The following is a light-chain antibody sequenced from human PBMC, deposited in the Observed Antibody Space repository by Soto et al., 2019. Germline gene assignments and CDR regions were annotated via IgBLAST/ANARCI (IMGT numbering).Light chain of an antibody. V-gene: IGLV1-51*01. CDR3: GTWDSSLSAVV. J-gene: IGLJ2*01. Sequence: QSALTQSPSVSAAPGQKVTISCSGSSSNIGNNYVSWYQHLPGTAPKLLIYDNNNRPSGIPDRFSGSKSGTSATLGITGLQTGDEADYYCGTWDSSLSAVVFGGGTQLTV. CDR2: DNN. CDR1: SSNIGNNY.